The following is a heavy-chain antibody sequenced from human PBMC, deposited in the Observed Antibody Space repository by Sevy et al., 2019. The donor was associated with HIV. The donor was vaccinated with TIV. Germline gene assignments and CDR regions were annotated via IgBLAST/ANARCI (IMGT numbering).Heavy chain of an antibody. CDR2: ISHDGINE. CDR3: ANAYSGSYSHSYLYALDV. D-gene: IGHD1-26*01. V-gene: IGHV3-30*18. Sequence: GGSLRLSCIGSGFSFSYYGIHWVRQAPGKGLDWVALISHDGINEYYADSVKGRFTISRDNSKNTVYLEMNSLRNEDTAIYFCANAYSGSYSHSYLYALDVWGQRTMVTVSS. J-gene: IGHJ3*01. CDR1: GFSFSYYG.